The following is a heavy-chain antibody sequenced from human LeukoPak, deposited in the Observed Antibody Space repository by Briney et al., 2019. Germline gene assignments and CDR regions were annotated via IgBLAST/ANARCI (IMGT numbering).Heavy chain of an antibody. D-gene: IGHD5-18*01. CDR1: GGSISSSSYY. Sequence: SETLSLTCPVSGGSISSSSYYWGWIRQPPGKGLEWIARIYYSGRTYYNPSLKSRVTISVDTSKNQFSLKLSSVTAADTAVYYCARWSYGFDSAYYFDYWGQGTLVTVSS. CDR2: IYYSGRT. CDR3: ARWSYGFDSAYYFDY. V-gene: IGHV4-39*01. J-gene: IGHJ4*02.